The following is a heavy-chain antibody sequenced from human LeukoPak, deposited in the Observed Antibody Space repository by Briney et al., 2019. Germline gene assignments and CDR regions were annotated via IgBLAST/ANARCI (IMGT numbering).Heavy chain of an antibody. CDR2: MYYSGST. J-gene: IGHJ3*02. V-gene: IGHV4-39*02. CDR3: ARDGSVVVPAAMGAFDI. D-gene: IGHD2-2*01. Sequence: PSETLSLTCTVSGGSISSSSYYWGWIRQPPGKGLEWIGSMYYSGSTYYNPSLKSRVTISVDTSKNQFSLKLSSVTAADTAVYYCARDGSVVVPAAMGAFDIWGQGTMVTVSS. CDR1: GGSISSSSYY.